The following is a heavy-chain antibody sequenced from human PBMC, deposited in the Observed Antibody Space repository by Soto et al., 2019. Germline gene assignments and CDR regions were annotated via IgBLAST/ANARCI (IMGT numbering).Heavy chain of an antibody. V-gene: IGHV3-30-3*01. CDR3: SRDDEGGSYCDLGY. CDR1: GFTFSNYI. Sequence: QVQLVESGGGVVQPGRSLRLSCAASGFTFSNYIMHWVRQAPGKGLEWVALILHDGNNKYYADSVKGRFTIARDNSKNTLYLQRNSLRPEDTAIYYCSRDDEGGSYCDLGYWGQGTLVTVSS. J-gene: IGHJ4*02. D-gene: IGHD3-10*01. CDR2: ILHDGNNK.